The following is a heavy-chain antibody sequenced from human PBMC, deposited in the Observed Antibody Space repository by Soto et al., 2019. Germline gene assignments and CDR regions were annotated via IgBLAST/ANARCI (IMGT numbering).Heavy chain of an antibody. J-gene: IGHJ4*02. CDR3: ARDLGYCSNGVCYHGGYFDH. CDR1: GGSISTYY. Sequence: SETLSLTCTVSGGSISTYYWSWIRQPPGKGLEWIGYMYYSGSTNYNPSLKSRVTISVDTSKNQFSLKLSSVTAADTAVYYCARDLGYCSNGVCYHGGYFDHWGQGPLVTVS. V-gene: IGHV4-59*01. CDR2: MYYSGST. D-gene: IGHD2-8*01.